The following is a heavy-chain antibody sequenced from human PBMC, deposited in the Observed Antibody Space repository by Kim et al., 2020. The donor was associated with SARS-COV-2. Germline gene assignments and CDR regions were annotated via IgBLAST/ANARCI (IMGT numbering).Heavy chain of an antibody. V-gene: IGHV3-30*07. Sequence: VKGRFTISRDNSKNTLYLQMNSLRAEDTAVYYCARGGYGDYNYYYYGMDVWGQGTTVTVSS. J-gene: IGHJ6*02. CDR3: ARGGYGDYNYYYYGMDV. D-gene: IGHD4-17*01.